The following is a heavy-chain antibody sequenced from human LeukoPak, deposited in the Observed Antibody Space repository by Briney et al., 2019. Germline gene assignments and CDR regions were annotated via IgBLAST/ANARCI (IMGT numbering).Heavy chain of an antibody. J-gene: IGHJ4*02. D-gene: IGHD1-1*01. Sequence: SETLSLTRTVSGGSISSYYWSWIRQPAGKGLEWIGRIYTSGSTYYSPSLKSRVTISVDTSKKQFSLKLSSVTAADTAVYYCARTGTTGDYFDCWGQGTLVTVSS. CDR2: IYTSGST. CDR1: GGSISSYY. CDR3: ARTGTTGDYFDC. V-gene: IGHV4-4*07.